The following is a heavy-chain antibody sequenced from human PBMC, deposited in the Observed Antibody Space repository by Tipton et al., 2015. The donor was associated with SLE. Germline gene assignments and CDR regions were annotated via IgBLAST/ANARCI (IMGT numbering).Heavy chain of an antibody. V-gene: IGHV4-38-2*01. CDR2: SGST. CDR1: DYSISSGYY. Sequence: TLSLTCAVSDYSISSGYYWGWLRRPPGKGLEWIGRSGSTYYNPSLKSRVSTSVDTSKNQFSLKLTSVTAADTAVYYCARHFPRHYDSRTYSEAFDIWGQGTIVTVSP. CDR3: ARHFPRHYDSRTYSEAFDI. J-gene: IGHJ3*02. D-gene: IGHD3-22*01.